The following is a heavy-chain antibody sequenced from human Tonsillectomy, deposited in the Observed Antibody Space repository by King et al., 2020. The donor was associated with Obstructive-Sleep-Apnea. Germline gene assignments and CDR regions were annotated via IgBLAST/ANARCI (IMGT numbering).Heavy chain of an antibody. V-gene: IGHV3-7*04. CDR3: AKDTGGSLDY. CDR2: IKQDESEK. D-gene: IGHD1-26*01. CDR1: GFAFSGSW. Sequence: VQLVESGGDLVQPGGSLRLSCVASGFAFSGSWMAWVRQAPGKGLEWVANIKQDESEKYYVDSVKGRFTISRDNAKNSLYLQMNRLRAEDTAMYYCAKDTGGSLDYWGQGTLVTVSS. J-gene: IGHJ4*02.